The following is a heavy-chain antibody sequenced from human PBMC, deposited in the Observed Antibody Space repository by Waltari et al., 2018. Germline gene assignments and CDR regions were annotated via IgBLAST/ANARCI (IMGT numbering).Heavy chain of an antibody. Sequence: QVQLQQWGAGLLKPSETLSLTCAVYGGSFSGYYWSWIRQPPGKELEWSGEINHSGSTNYNPSLKSRVTIAVDTSKNQFSLKLSSVTAADTAVYYCARGLKYDYVWGSYRYGASYDYWGQGTLVTVSS. J-gene: IGHJ4*02. V-gene: IGHV4-34*01. CDR3: ARGLKYDYVWGSYRYGASYDY. CDR1: GGSFSGYY. D-gene: IGHD3-16*02. CDR2: INHSGST.